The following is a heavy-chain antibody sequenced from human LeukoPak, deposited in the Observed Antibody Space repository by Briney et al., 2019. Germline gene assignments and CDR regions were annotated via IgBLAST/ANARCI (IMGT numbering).Heavy chain of an antibody. CDR2: IYYSGST. CDR3: ARQVRDSSPGLYFDY. V-gene: IGHV4-59*01. CDR1: GGSISSYY. J-gene: IGHJ4*02. Sequence: SETLSLTCTVSGGSISSYYWSWIRQPPGKGLEWIGYIYYSGSTNYNPSLKSRVTISVDTSKNQFSLKLSSVTAADTAVYYCARQVRDSSPGLYFDYWGQGTLVTVSS. D-gene: IGHD3-22*01.